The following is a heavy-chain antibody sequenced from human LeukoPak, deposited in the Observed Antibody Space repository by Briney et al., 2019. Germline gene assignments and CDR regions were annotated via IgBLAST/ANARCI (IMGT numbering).Heavy chain of an antibody. J-gene: IGHJ4*02. D-gene: IGHD5-12*01. CDR3: ARGLGYSGYDFLVY. CDR1: GGSFSGYY. V-gene: IGHV4-34*01. Sequence: PSETLSLTCAVYGGSFSGYYWNWIRQPPGKGLGWIGEINDSGNTNYNPSLKSRVTLSVDTTKNQFSLKLSSVTAADSAIYYCARGLGYSGYDFLVYWGQGSLVTVSS. CDR2: INDSGNT.